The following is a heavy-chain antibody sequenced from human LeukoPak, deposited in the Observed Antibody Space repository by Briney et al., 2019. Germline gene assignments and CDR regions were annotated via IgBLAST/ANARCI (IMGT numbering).Heavy chain of an antibody. V-gene: IGHV4-4*07. D-gene: IGHD4-17*01. J-gene: IGHJ3*02. CDR3: ARARTTVTAVDAFDT. CDR2: IYTGGKT. Sequence: PSETLSLTCTVSGGSTSTYYWSWIRQPAGKGLEWIGRIYTGGKTSFNPSLKSRVTMSVDTSKNQFSLRLSSVTAADTAVYYCARARTTVTAVDAFDTWGQGTMVTVSS. CDR1: GGSTSTYY.